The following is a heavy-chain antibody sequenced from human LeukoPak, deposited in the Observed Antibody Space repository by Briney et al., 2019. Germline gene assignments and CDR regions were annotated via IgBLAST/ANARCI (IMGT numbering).Heavy chain of an antibody. Sequence: PSETLSLTCTVSGGSISSSSYYWGWIRQPPGKGLEWIGSIYYSGSTYYNPSLKSRVTISVDTPKNQFSLKLSSVTAADTAVYYCASRILAGTFAFDIWGQGTMVTVSS. D-gene: IGHD6-19*01. J-gene: IGHJ3*02. CDR1: GGSISSSSYY. V-gene: IGHV4-39*01. CDR3: ASRILAGTFAFDI. CDR2: IYYSGST.